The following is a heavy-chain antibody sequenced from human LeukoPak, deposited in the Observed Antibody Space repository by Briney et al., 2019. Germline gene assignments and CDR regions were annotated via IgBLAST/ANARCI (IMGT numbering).Heavy chain of an antibody. V-gene: IGHV3-23*01. CDR3: AKNVEYYGSGSYYNAFDY. CDR2: ISGSGGST. D-gene: IGHD3-10*01. CDR1: GFTFSSYA. J-gene: IGHJ4*02. Sequence: GGSLRLSCAASGFTFSSYAMSWVRQAPGKGLEWVSAISGSGGSTYYADSVKGRFTISRDNSKNTLYLQMNSLRAEDTAVYYCAKNVEYYGSGSYYNAFDYWGQGTLVTISS.